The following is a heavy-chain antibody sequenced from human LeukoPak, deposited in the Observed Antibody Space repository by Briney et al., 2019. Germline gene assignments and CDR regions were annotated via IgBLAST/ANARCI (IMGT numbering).Heavy chain of an antibody. CDR3: ARCDSSGYYFVDY. Sequence: GRSLRLSCAASGFTFSSYAMHWVRQAPGKGLEWVSSISSSRSYIYYADSVKGRFTISRDNAKNSLYLQMNSLRAEDTAVYYCARCDSSGYYFVDYWGQGTLVTVSS. CDR2: ISSSRSYI. J-gene: IGHJ4*02. V-gene: IGHV3-21*01. CDR1: GFTFSSYA. D-gene: IGHD3-22*01.